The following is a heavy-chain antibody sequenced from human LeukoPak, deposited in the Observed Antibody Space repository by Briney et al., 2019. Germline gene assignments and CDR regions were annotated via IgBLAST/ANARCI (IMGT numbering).Heavy chain of an antibody. CDR2: ISSSGRTI. D-gene: IGHD2-15*01. Sequence: PGGSLRLSCAASGFTFSSYEMNWVRQAPGRGLEWGSYISSSGRTIYYADSVKGRFTVSRDNAKNTLYLQMNSLRAEDTAVYYCAREYCSGGSCLAFVPWGQGALVTLSS. J-gene: IGHJ5*02. CDR3: AREYCSGGSCLAFVP. CDR1: GFTFSSYE. V-gene: IGHV3-48*03.